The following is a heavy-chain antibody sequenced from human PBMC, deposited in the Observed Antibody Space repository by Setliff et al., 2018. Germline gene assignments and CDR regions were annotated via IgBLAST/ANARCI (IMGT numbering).Heavy chain of an antibody. D-gene: IGHD3-22*01. CDR1: GGSISGYY. V-gene: IGHV4-59*01. J-gene: IGHJ4*02. Sequence: PSETLSLTCTVSGGSISGYYWSWIRQPPGKGLEWIGNIYYSGNTNYSPSLKSRVTISVDTSKNQLSLKLSSVTAADTAVYYCSRGGYYYTSGYLNYWGQGTLVTVSS. CDR3: SRGGYYYTSGYLNY. CDR2: IYYSGNT.